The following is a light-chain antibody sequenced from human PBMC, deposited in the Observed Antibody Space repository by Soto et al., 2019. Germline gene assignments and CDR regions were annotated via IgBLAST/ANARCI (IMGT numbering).Light chain of an antibody. CDR2: RND. V-gene: IGLV1-47*03. CDR1: SSNIGNNY. Sequence: QSVLTQPPSASGTPGQRVTISCSGSSSNIGNNYVHWYQQLPGTAPKLLIYRNDQRPSGVPDRFSGSKSGTSASLAISGLWSKDETDYYCTTWDDSLSAVVFGGGTQLTVL. CDR3: TTWDDSLSAVV. J-gene: IGLJ2*01.